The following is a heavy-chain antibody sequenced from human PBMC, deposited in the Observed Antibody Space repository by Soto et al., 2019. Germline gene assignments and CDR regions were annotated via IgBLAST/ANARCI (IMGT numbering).Heavy chain of an antibody. V-gene: IGHV4-39*07. CDR1: GGSVSSNSYS. CDR3: AGTTTAPLDY. D-gene: IGHD4-4*01. CDR2: IYSTENT. J-gene: IGHJ4*02. Sequence: SETLSLTCTVSGGSVSSNSYSWGWIRQSPGKGLEWIGTIYSTENTYYHPSLLSRVTISVDTSKNQFSLKLSSVTAADTAVYYCAGTTTAPLDYWGQGTLVTVSS.